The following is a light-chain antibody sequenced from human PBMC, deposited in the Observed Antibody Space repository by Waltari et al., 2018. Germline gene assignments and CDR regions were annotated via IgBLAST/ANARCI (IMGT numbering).Light chain of an antibody. CDR1: QKIANY. Sequence: DIQLTQSPSSLSASVGDRVTVTCRASQKIANYLNLYQQKPGKAPKLLIYGASNLQDGVPSRFSGSGFGTEFTLTISSLEPADFATYYCQRSYTSFGQGTKVEMK. CDR2: GAS. J-gene: IGKJ1*01. V-gene: IGKV1-39*01. CDR3: QRSYTS.